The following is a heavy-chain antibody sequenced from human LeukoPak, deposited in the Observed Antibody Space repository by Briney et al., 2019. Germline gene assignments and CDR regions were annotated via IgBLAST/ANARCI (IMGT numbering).Heavy chain of an antibody. CDR3: ASRPPRLLWFGELLFDAFDI. V-gene: IGHV3-23*01. CDR1: GFTFSDYA. Sequence: GGSLRLSCAASGFTSGFTFSDYAMSWVRQAPGKGLEWVSAISGSGGSTYYADSVKGRFTISRDNSKNTLYLQMNSLRAEDTAVYYCASRPPRLLWFGELLFDAFDIWGQGTMVTVSS. D-gene: IGHD3-10*01. J-gene: IGHJ3*02. CDR2: ISGSGGST.